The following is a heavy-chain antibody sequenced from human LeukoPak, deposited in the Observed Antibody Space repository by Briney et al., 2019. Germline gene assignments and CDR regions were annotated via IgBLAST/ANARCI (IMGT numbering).Heavy chain of an antibody. V-gene: IGHV4-59*11. CDR1: GGSISGRS. J-gene: IGHJ5*02. Sequence: SGTLFLTCTVSGGSISGRSWSWIRQPPGKGLEWIGYILASGKTNYNPSLQSRVTISVDTSKNQFSLRLSSVTAADTAVYFCARGSGWYDPWGQGTLVTVSS. CDR2: ILASGKT. D-gene: IGHD3-3*01. CDR3: ARGSGWYDP.